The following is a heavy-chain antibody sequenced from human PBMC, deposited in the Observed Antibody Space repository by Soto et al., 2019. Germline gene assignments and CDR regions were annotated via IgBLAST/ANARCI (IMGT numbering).Heavy chain of an antibody. J-gene: IGHJ4*02. CDR2: IKQDGSEV. CDR1: GFTFSSYW. Sequence: EVQLVESGGGLVQPGESLRLACAASGFTFSSYWMAWVRQAPGKGLEWVANIKQDGSEVYYVGSVKGRFTISRDNTKNSLSLQMNNLRDEDTAVYYCARSRGLPSAINDLGLGDWGQGTSVTVSS. D-gene: IGHD2-2*01. CDR3: ARSRGLPSAINDLGLGD. V-gene: IGHV3-7*01.